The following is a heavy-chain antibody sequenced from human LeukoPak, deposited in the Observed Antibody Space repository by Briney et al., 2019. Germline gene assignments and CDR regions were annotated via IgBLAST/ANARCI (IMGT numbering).Heavy chain of an antibody. Sequence: GGSLRLSCAASGFTFDDYAMHWVRQAPRKGLEWVSLISWDGGSTYYADSVKGRSTISRDNSKNTLYLQMNSLRAADTAVYYCATNSIGYCSGGSCYQVSDYWGQGTLVTVSS. CDR3: ATNSIGYCSGGSCYQVSDY. J-gene: IGHJ4*02. V-gene: IGHV3-43D*03. CDR2: ISWDGGST. D-gene: IGHD2-15*01. CDR1: GFTFDDYA.